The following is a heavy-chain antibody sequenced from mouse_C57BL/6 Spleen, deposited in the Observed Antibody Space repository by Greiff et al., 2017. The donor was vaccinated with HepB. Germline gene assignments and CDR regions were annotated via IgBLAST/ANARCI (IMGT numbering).Heavy chain of an antibody. CDR2: ISNGGGST. D-gene: IGHD2-2*01. CDR1: GFTFSDYY. Sequence: EVKLVESGGGLVQPGGSLKLSCAASGFTFSDYYMYWVRQTPEKRLEWVAYISNGGGSTYYPDTVKGRFTISRDNAKNTLYLQMSRLKSEDTAMYYCARRGMVTTEFAYWGQGTLVTVSA. V-gene: IGHV5-12*01. CDR3: ARRGMVTTEFAY. J-gene: IGHJ3*01.